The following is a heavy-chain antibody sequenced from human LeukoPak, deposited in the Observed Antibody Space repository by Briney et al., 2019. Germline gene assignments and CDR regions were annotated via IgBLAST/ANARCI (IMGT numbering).Heavy chain of an antibody. D-gene: IGHD3-3*01. CDR2: ISGSGGST. V-gene: IGHV3-23*01. Sequence: PGGSLRLSCAASGFTFNSYAMSWVRQAPGKGLEWVSAISGSGGSTYYADSVKGRFTISRDNSKNTLYLQMNSLRAEDTAVYYCAKDERYYDFWSGYSYYFDYWGQGTLVTVSS. J-gene: IGHJ4*02. CDR1: GFTFNSYA. CDR3: AKDERYYDFWSGYSYYFDY.